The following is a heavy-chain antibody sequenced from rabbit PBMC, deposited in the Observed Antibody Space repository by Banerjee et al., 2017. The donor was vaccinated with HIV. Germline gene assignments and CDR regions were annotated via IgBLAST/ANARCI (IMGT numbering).Heavy chain of an antibody. CDR2: IYTGSGSI. CDR1: GFTISSNY. CDR3: ARHVNGMDL. V-gene: IGHV1S40*01. J-gene: IGHJ6*01. Sequence: QSLEESGGDLVKPGASLTLTCTASGFTISSNYICWVRQAPGKGLEWIGCIYTGSGSIYYASWAKGRFTISKTSSTTVTLQMTSLTAADTATYFCARHVNGMDLWGPGTLVTVS.